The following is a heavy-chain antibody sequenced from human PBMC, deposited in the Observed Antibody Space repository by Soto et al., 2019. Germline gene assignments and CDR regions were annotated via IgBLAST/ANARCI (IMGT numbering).Heavy chain of an antibody. J-gene: IGHJ4*02. CDR3: AHAGDYDLLTFDH. V-gene: IGHV2-5*02. CDR2: IYWDDDK. D-gene: IGHD4-17*01. CDR1: GFSLSTYHMG. Sequence: QITLKESGPTLVRPAQTLTLTCDFSGFSLSTYHMGVAWIHQPPGKALAWLTLIYWDDDKRYSPSLKDRLAISKDTSSNQVVLTITNIDPGDSATYFCAHAGDYDLLTFDHWGPGTLVTVSS.